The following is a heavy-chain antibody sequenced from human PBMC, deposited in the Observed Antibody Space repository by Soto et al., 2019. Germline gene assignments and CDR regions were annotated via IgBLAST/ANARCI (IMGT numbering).Heavy chain of an antibody. CDR2: IYPSDSQT. J-gene: IGHJ5*02. CDR1: GYSFSNWW. V-gene: IGHV5-51*01. CDR3: ARHGFYGDYSSNYFDP. Sequence: GESLKISCKGSGYSFSNWWIAWVRQMPGKGLEYMGIIYPSDSQTRYSPSFQGQVTISADKSISTAYLQWSSLKASDTAIYYCARHGFYGDYSSNYFDPWGQGTLVTVS. D-gene: IGHD4-17*01.